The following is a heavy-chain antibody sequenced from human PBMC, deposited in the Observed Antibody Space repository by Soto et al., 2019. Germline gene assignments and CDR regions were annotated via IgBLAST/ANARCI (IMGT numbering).Heavy chain of an antibody. J-gene: IGHJ5*02. CDR1: GYTFTSYD. CDR3: ARAYYYYDSSGYYSNWFDP. Sequence: ASVKVSCKASGYTFTSYDINWVRQATGQGLEWMGWMNPNSGNTGYAQKFQGRVTMTRNTSISTAYMELSSLRSEDTAVYYCARAYYYYDSSGYYSNWFDPWGQGTLVTVSS. D-gene: IGHD3-22*01. CDR2: MNPNSGNT. V-gene: IGHV1-8*01.